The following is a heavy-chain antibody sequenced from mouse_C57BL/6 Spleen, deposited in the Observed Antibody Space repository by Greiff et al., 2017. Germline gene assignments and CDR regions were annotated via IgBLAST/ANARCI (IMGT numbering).Heavy chain of an antibody. CDR2: IDPSDSYT. Sequence: QVQLQQPGAELVMPGASVKLSCKASGYTFTSYWMHWVKQRPGQGLEWIGEIDPSDSYTNYNQKFKGKSTLTVDKSSSTAYMQLSSLTSEDSAVYYCARSDVSPVGYWGQGTTLTVSS. J-gene: IGHJ2*01. V-gene: IGHV1-69*01. CDR3: ARSDVSPVGY. CDR1: GYTFTSYW.